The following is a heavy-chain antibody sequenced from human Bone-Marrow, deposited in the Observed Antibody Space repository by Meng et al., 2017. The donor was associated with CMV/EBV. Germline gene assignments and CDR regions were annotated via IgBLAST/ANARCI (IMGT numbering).Heavy chain of an antibody. CDR2: IYYGGSI. V-gene: IGHV4-59*01. Sequence: SETLSLTCTVSGGSISGSYWSWVRQPPGKGLEWIGYIYYGGSIDYNPSLKSRVTISVETSKKHFSLKLKSVTAAETAVYYCARGVPYADSPGGYFDYWGQGRLVTVSS. CDR1: GGSISGSY. J-gene: IGHJ4*02. CDR3: ARGVPYADSPGGYFDY. D-gene: IGHD2-2*01.